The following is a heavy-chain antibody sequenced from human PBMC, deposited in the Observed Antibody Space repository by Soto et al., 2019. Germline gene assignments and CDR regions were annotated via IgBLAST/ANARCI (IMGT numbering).Heavy chain of an antibody. CDR3: TVWGSVNYFGAA. V-gene: IGHV3-72*01. J-gene: IGHJ4*02. CDR1: GFTFSDHY. CDR2: SKNKADSYTT. D-gene: IGHD3-10*01. Sequence: EVQLVESGGGLVQPGGSLRLSCAASGFTFSDHYMDWVRQAPGKGLEWVGRSKNKADSYTTEYAASVKGRFTISRDGSKNSLFLQMNSLKTEDTAVYYCTVWGSVNYFGAAWGQGILVTVSS.